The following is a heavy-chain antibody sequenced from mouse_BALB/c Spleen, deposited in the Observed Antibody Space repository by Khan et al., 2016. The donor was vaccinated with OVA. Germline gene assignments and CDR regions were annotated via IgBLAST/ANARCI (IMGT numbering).Heavy chain of an antibody. J-gene: IGHJ4*01. D-gene: IGHD2-10*01. CDR1: GFSLTGYG. V-gene: IGHV2-6-7*01. CDR2: IWGDGST. Sequence: QVQLQESGPGLVAPSQSLYITCTASGFSLTGYGVNWVRQPPGKGLEWLGMIWGDGSTDYYSALKSRLSISKDNSKSQVFLKMNSLQTDDTARYYCARAYYGNYREAMDYWGQGTSFTVSS. CDR3: ARAYYGNYREAMDY.